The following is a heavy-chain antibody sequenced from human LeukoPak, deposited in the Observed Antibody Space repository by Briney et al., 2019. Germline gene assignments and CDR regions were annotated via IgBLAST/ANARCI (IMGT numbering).Heavy chain of an antibody. CDR2: ISGSGGST. CDR1: GFTFSSYA. D-gene: IGHD6-13*01. Sequence: PGGSLRLSCAASGFTFSSYAMSWVRQAPGKGLEWVSAISGSGGSTYYADSVKGRFTISRDNSKNTLYLQMNSLRAEDTAVYYCAKDRVGIAAAGTGFDYWGQGTLVTVSS. V-gene: IGHV3-23*01. CDR3: AKDRVGIAAAGTGFDY. J-gene: IGHJ4*02.